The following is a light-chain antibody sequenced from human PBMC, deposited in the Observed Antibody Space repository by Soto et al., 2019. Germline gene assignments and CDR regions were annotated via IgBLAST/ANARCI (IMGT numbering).Light chain of an antibody. CDR3: QQYINWPRT. V-gene: IGKV3-15*01. J-gene: IGKJ1*01. CDR1: ESVGSA. Sequence: DIVMTQSPVTLSVSPGERATVSRRASESVGSALAWYQQKPGQAPRLLIYGAYTRATGVSARFSGSGSGTEFTLTISGLQSEDLAVYHCQQYINWPRTFGQGTKVDIK. CDR2: GAY.